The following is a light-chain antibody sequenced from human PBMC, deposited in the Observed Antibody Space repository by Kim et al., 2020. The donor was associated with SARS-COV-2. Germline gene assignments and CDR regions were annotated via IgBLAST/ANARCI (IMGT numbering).Light chain of an antibody. J-gene: IGKJ2*01. Sequence: EIKLTQSPASLSVSPGERVTLSCRASESVSNNLAWYQHKDGQGPRLLIYGASTRATGIPARFSGGGSGTEFTLTISSPQPEDCAVYFCHQYNNWPPMYTFGQGTKLEIK. V-gene: IGKV3-15*01. CDR2: GAS. CDR1: ESVSNN. CDR3: HQYNNWPPMYT.